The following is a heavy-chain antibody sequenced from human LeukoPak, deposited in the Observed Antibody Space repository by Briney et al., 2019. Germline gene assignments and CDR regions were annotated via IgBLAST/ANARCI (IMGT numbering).Heavy chain of an antibody. Sequence: ASVKVSCKASGYTFTSYGISWVRQAPGQGLEWMGWISAYNGNTNYAQKLQGRVTMTTDTSTSTAYMELRSLRSDDTAVYYCARGSIGFGELLRFDYWAREPWSPSPQ. CDR1: GYTFTSYG. D-gene: IGHD3-10*01. V-gene: IGHV1-18*01. J-gene: IGHJ4*02. CDR2: ISAYNGNT. CDR3: ARGSIGFGELLRFDY.